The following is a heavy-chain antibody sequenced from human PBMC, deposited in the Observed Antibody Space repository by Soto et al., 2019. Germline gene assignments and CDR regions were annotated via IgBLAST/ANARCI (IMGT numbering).Heavy chain of an antibody. CDR3: SRLYCSGGSCYPPPV. CDR2: SRNKANSYTA. V-gene: IGHV3-72*01. CDR1: GFTFSSYA. J-gene: IGHJ6*02. D-gene: IGHD2-15*01. Sequence: GGSLRLSCAASGFTFSSYAMHWVRQAPGKGLEWVGRSRNKANSYTAEYTASVKGRFTISRDGSKNSLYLQMDSLKTEYTAVYSCSRLYCSGGSCYPPPVWGQGTTVTVSS.